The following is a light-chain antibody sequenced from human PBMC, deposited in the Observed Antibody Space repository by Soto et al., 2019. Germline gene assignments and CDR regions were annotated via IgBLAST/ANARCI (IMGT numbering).Light chain of an antibody. V-gene: IGKV1-5*01. J-gene: IGKJ1*01. CDR1: QSSSSW. CDR2: AAS. CDR3: PQYYSDPRT. Sequence: DIQMTQSPSTLSASVGDRVTLTCRASQSSSSWVDGYQQKPGKAPKLLIDAASPLQRLGPSMFSGRGSVTYFTLTSSCLQSEDFATYYCPQYYSDPRTFGQGTKVDIK.